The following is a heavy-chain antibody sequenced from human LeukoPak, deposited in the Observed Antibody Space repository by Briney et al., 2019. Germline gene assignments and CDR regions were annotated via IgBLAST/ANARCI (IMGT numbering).Heavy chain of an antibody. Sequence: PGGSLRLSCAASGLSFSTYAMTWVRRAPGKGLEWVSGISGSGGSPYYADSVKGRFTISRDTSKNTLYLQMNSLRAEDTAVYYCAKAVYDSSGSFDFWGQGTLVTVSS. CDR1: GLSFSTYA. CDR3: AKAVYDSSGSFDF. J-gene: IGHJ4*02. V-gene: IGHV3-23*01. D-gene: IGHD3-22*01. CDR2: ISGSGGSP.